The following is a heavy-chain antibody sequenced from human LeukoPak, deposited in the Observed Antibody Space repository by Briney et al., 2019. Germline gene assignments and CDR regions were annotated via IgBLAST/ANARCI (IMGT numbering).Heavy chain of an antibody. CDR3: AKGSSGSRSRGNY. D-gene: IGHD1-26*01. Sequence: PGGSLRLSCAASGFTFSSYALGWVRQAPGKGLDFISGISGSGGSIYYADSVKGRFTISRDNSKNTLCMQMSSLRAEDTAVYYCAKGSSGSRSRGNYWGQGTLVTVSS. J-gene: IGHJ4*02. CDR2: ISGSGGSI. CDR1: GFTFSSYA. V-gene: IGHV3-23*01.